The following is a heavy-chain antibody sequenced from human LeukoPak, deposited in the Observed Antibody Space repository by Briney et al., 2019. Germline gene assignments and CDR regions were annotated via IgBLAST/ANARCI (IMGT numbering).Heavy chain of an antibody. D-gene: IGHD3-10*01. Sequence: ASVKVSCKASGGTFSSYAISWVRQAPGQGLEWMGGIIPIFGTANYAQKFQGRVTITADESTSTAYMELSRLRSDDTAVYYCARDVNHYGSGSYSHYYYYGMDVWGQGTTVTVSS. CDR1: GGTFSSYA. J-gene: IGHJ6*02. CDR2: IIPIFGTA. CDR3: ARDVNHYGSGSYSHYYYYGMDV. V-gene: IGHV1-69*13.